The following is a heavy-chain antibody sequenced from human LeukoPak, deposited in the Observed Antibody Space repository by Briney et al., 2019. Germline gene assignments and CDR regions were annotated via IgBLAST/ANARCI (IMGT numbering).Heavy chain of an antibody. CDR1: GFALSTYA. CDR2: IVGSGSST. Sequence: GGSLRLSCVASGFALSTYAMSWVRQAPGKGLEWVSAIVGSGSSTYYADSVKGRFTISRDNSKNTLYLQMNSLRAEDTAVYYCAKYGYSYGTRDAFDIWGQGTMVTVSS. CDR3: AKYGYSYGTRDAFDI. J-gene: IGHJ3*02. D-gene: IGHD5-18*01. V-gene: IGHV3-23*01.